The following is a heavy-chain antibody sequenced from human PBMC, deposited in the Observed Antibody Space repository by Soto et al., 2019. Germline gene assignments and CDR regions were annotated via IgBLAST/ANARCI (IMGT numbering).Heavy chain of an antibody. Sequence: SETLSLTCTVSGGSISSDYWNWIRQTPGKGLEWIAYVSYSGSTNYNPSLKSRVTISIDTSKNQFSLRLSSVTAADTAVYFCASGFYDSKGYSEAFDIWGQGTLVTVSS. J-gene: IGHJ3*02. CDR2: VSYSGST. D-gene: IGHD3-22*01. V-gene: IGHV4-59*01. CDR3: ASGFYDSKGYSEAFDI. CDR1: GGSISSDY.